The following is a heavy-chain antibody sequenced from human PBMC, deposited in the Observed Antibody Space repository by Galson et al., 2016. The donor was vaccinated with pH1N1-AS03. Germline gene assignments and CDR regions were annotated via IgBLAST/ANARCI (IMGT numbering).Heavy chain of an antibody. D-gene: IGHD5-18*01. V-gene: IGHV4-31*03. J-gene: IGHJ6*02. Sequence: TLSLTCTVSGGSISSGTYYWSWIRQHPGKGLEWIGYIYYSGSTYYNPSLKSRVTISVDTSKNQFSLKLNSVTAADTAVYYCARDVLPYSLGLDVWGQGTTVTVSS. CDR1: GGSISSGTYY. CDR2: IYYSGST. CDR3: ARDVLPYSLGLDV.